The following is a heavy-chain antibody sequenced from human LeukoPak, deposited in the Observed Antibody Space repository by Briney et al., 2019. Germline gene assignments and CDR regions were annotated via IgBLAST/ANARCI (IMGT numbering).Heavy chain of an antibody. CDR3: AREVGGGTPTVSFFFDY. CDR1: GDSVSSNSAA. V-gene: IGHV6-1*01. Sequence: SQTLSLTCAISGDSVSSNSAAWNWIRQSPSRGLEWLGRTYYRSKWYNDYAVSVKSRITITPDTSKNQFSLQLNSVTPEDTAVYYCAREVGGGTPTVSFFFDYWGQGTLVTVSS. D-gene: IGHD2-15*01. CDR2: TYYRSKWYN. J-gene: IGHJ4*02.